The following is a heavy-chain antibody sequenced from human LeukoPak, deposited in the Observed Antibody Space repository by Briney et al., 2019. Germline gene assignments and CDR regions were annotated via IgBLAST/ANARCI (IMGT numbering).Heavy chain of an antibody. D-gene: IGHD1-14*01. CDR1: GYTFTVYY. V-gene: IGHV1-2*06. CDR2: TNPNTGGT. Sequence: ASVKVSCKASGYTFTVYYLHWVRQAPGQGLEWMGRTNPNTGGTNYAQKFQGRVTMTRDTSISTAYMELGRLRSDDTAVYYCAREKGSGLYWFDPWGQGTLVTVSS. CDR3: AREKGSGLYWFDP. J-gene: IGHJ5*02.